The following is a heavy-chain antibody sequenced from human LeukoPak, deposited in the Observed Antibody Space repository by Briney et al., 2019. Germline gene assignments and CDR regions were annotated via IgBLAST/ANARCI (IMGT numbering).Heavy chain of an antibody. D-gene: IGHD3-22*01. CDR1: GYTLTELS. CDR2: FDPEDGET. CDR3: AKDPTTEYDSSGYYYGDAFDI. J-gene: IGHJ3*02. Sequence: ASVKVSCKVSGYTLTELSMHWVRQAPGKGLEWMGGFDPEDGETIYAQKFQGRVTMTEDTSTDTAYMELSSLRSEDTAVYYCAKDPTTEYDSSGYYYGDAFDIWGQGTMVTVSS. V-gene: IGHV1-24*01.